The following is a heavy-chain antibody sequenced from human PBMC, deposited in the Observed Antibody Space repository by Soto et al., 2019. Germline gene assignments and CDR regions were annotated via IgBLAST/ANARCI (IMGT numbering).Heavy chain of an antibody. CDR3: ARNGDLKLEYSSSCSY. CDR2: ISAYNGNT. V-gene: IGHV1-18*04. J-gene: IGHJ4*02. D-gene: IGHD6-6*01. Sequence: ASLQVSSKVSGYTFTSYGINWVRQAPGQGLEWMGWISAYNGNTNYAQKLQGRVTMTTDTSTSTAYMELRSLRSDDTAVYYCARNGDLKLEYSSSCSYWGQGTLVTVSS. CDR1: GYTFTSYG.